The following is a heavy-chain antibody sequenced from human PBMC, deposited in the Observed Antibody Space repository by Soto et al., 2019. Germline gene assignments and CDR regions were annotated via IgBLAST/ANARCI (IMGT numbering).Heavy chain of an antibody. CDR2: ISYDGSNK. CDR3: ARDEYIWFGEFAFGFYYYGMDV. Sequence: GGSLRLSCAASGFTFSSYAMHWVRQAPGKGLEWVAVISYDGSNKYYADSVKDRFTISRDNSKNTLYLQMNSLRAEDTAVYYCARDEYIWFGEFAFGFYYYGMDVWGQGTTVTVSS. V-gene: IGHV3-30-3*01. J-gene: IGHJ6*02. CDR1: GFTFSSYA. D-gene: IGHD3-10*01.